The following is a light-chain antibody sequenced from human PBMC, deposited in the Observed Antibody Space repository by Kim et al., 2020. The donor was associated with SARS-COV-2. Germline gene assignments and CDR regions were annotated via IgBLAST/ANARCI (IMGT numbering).Light chain of an antibody. Sequence: SASVGDRVTITCQASQDLSNYLNWYQQKPGKAPKLPIYDASNLETGVPSRFSGSGSGTDFTFTISSLQPEDIATYYCQQYDNLFTFGPGTKVDIK. CDR2: DAS. CDR3: QQYDNLFT. J-gene: IGKJ3*01. V-gene: IGKV1-33*01. CDR1: QDLSNY.